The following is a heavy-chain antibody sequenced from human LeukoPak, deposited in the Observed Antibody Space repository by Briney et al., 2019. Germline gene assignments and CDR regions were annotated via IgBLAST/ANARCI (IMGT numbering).Heavy chain of an antibody. J-gene: IGHJ4*02. CDR3: ARVSRARIAVAGLFDY. Sequence: GRYLRLYCAASGFTFSSYAMHWVRQAPGKGLEWVAVISYDGSNKYYADSVKGRFTISRDNSKNTLYLQMNSLRAEDTAVYYCARVSRARIAVAGLFDYWGQGTLVTVSS. CDR2: ISYDGSNK. V-gene: IGHV3-30*04. D-gene: IGHD6-19*01. CDR1: GFTFSSYA.